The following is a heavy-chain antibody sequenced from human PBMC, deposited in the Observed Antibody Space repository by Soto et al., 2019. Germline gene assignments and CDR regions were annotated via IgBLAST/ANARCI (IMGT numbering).Heavy chain of an antibody. CDR2: MWYDGTNK. D-gene: IGHD3-16*01. CDR3: ARDATFGTKGGSFDI. J-gene: IGHJ3*02. CDR1: GFTFRIYS. V-gene: IGHV3-33*01. Sequence: PGGSRRRSCAASGFTFRIYSMHWVRQSPGKGLEWVAVMWYDGTNKYYGESVKGRFTISRDNSENTLYLQMNSLRVEDTAVYYCARDATFGTKGGSFDIWGHGTLVTVSS.